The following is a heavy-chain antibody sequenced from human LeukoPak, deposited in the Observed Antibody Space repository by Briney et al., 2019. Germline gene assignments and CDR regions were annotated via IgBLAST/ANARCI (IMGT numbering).Heavy chain of an antibody. D-gene: IGHD2-2*01. CDR1: GGSMSSSDYY. J-gene: IGHJ4*02. CDR2: IYYSGST. V-gene: IGHV4-39*07. Sequence: SETLSLTCTVSGGSMSSSDYYWGWIRQPPGKGLEWIGTIYYSGSTYYNPSLKSRVTISVDTSKNQFSLKLSSVTAADTAVYYCASAPIAGQLPDWGQGTLVTVSS. CDR3: ASAPIAGQLPD.